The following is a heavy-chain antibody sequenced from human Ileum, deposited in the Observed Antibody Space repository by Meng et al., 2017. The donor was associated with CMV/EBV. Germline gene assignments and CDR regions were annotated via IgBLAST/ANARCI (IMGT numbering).Heavy chain of an antibody. Sequence: CKASGYTFTDYFMWRRQAPGQGLEWVGWINFNSGATNYAQKFQGRVTMTRDMSVSTVYMEMSSLRPDDTAVYYCVAYSGSSFRFDPWGQGTLVTVSS. CDR3: VAYSGSSFRFDP. CDR2: INFNSGAT. V-gene: IGHV1-2*02. D-gene: IGHD5-12*01. J-gene: IGHJ5*02. CDR1: GYTFTDYF.